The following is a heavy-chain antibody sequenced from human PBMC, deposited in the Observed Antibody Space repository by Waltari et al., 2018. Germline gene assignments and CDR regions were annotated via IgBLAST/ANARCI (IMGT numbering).Heavy chain of an antibody. CDR3: ARRERYCSSTSCYASYFDY. CDR1: GGSIISSSYY. V-gene: IGHV4-39*01. Sequence: QLQLQESGPGLVKPSETLSLTCPVSGGSIISSSYYWGWLRQPPGKGLEWIGSIYYRGSTYYNPSLKSRVTISVDTSKNQFSLKLSSVTAADTAVYYCARRERYCSSTSCYASYFDYWGQGTLVTVSS. D-gene: IGHD2-2*01. CDR2: IYYRGST. J-gene: IGHJ4*02.